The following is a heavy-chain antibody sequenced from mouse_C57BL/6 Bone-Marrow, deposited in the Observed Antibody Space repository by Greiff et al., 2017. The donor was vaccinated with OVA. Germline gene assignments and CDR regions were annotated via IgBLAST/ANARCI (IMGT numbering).Heavy chain of an antibody. D-gene: IGHD1-1*01. CDR1: GYAFSSSW. Sequence: QLQQSGPELVKPGASVKISCKASGYAFSSSWMNWVKQRPGKGLEWIGRIYPGDGDTNYNGKFKGKATLTADKSSSTAYMQHSSLTSEDSAVYFCAIITTVVGDYWGQGTSVTVSS. V-gene: IGHV1-82*01. CDR3: AIITTVVGDY. J-gene: IGHJ4*01. CDR2: IYPGDGDT.